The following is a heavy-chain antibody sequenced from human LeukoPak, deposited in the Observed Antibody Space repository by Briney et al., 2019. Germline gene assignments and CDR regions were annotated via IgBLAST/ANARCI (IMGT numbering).Heavy chain of an antibody. CDR2: IKQDGSEK. CDR1: GFTFSRYW. V-gene: IGHV3-7*01. CDR3: ARVGAARYYYYYMDV. J-gene: IGHJ6*03. D-gene: IGHD2-15*01. Sequence: GGSLRLSCAASGFTFSRYWMSWVRQAPGKGLEWVANIKQDGSEKYYVDSLKGRFTVSRDNAKNSLYLQINSLRAGDTAVYYCARVGAARYYYYYMDVWGKGTTVTVSS.